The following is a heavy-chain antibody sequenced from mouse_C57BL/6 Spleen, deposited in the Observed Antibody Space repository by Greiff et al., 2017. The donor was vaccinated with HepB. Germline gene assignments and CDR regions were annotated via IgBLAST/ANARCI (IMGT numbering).Heavy chain of an antibody. D-gene: IGHD2-5*01. CDR1: GYTFTSYD. J-gene: IGHJ3*01. V-gene: IGHV1-85*01. CDR3: ARSWGAYYSNYAWFAY. CDR2: IYPRDGST. Sequence: QVQLQQSGPELVKPGASVKLSCKASGYTFTSYDINWVKQRPGQGLEWIGWIYPRDGSTKYNEKFKGKATLTVDTSSRTAYMELHSLTSEDSAVYFCARSWGAYYSNYAWFAYWGQGTLVTVSA.